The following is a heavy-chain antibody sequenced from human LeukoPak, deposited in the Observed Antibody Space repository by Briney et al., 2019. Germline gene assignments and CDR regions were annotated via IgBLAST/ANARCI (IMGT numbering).Heavy chain of an antibody. CDR2: ISSSSTI. CDR1: GFTFSSYS. V-gene: IGHV3-48*01. CDR3: ARLAGTVVAAFDI. J-gene: IGHJ3*02. Sequence: GGSLRLSCAASGFTFSSYSMNWVRQAPGKGLEWVSYISSSSTIYYADSVKGRFTISRDNAKNSLYLQMNSLRAEDTAVYYCARLAGTVVAAFDIWGQGTMVTVSS. D-gene: IGHD4-23*01.